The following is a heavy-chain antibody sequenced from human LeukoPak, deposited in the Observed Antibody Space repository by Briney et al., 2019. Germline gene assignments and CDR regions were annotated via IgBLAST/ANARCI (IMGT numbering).Heavy chain of an antibody. V-gene: IGHV4-61*02. CDR3: AREPLQGYCSGGSCHSGQNPIDY. D-gene: IGHD2-15*01. Sequence: SETLSLTCTVSGGSISSGSYYWSWIRQPAGKGLEWIGRIYTSGSTNYNPSLKSRVTISVDTSKNQFSLKLSSVTAADTAVYYCAREPLQGYCSGGSCHSGQNPIDYWGQGTLVTVSS. J-gene: IGHJ4*02. CDR1: GGSISSGSYY. CDR2: IYTSGST.